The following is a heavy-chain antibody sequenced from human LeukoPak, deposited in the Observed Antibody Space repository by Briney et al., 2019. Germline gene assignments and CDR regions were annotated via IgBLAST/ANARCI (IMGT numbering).Heavy chain of an antibody. CDR3: ASGTTGYSYGR. Sequence: GGSLRLSCAASGLTFSSYEMNWVRQAPGKGLEWVSYIGISGSTKYYADSVKGRFTISRDNAKNSLYLHMNSLRAEDTAVYYCASGTTGYSYGRWGQGTLVTVSS. CDR1: GLTFSSYE. V-gene: IGHV3-48*03. CDR2: IGISGSTK. D-gene: IGHD5-18*01. J-gene: IGHJ4*02.